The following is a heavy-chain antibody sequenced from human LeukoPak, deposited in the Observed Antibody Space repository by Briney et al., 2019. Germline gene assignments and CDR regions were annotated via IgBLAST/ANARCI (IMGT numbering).Heavy chain of an antibody. V-gene: IGHV4-59*08. CDR2: IYYSGST. Sequence: SETLSLTCTVSGGSISSYYRSWIRQPPGKGLEWIGYIYYSGSTTYNPSLKSRVTISVDTSKNQFFLKLDSVTAADTAVYYCARLIGSSTVADYWGQGTLVTVSS. CDR3: ARLIGSSTVADY. CDR1: GGSISSYY. J-gene: IGHJ4*02. D-gene: IGHD1-14*01.